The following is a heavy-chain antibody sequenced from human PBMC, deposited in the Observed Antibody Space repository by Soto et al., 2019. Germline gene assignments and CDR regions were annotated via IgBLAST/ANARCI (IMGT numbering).Heavy chain of an antibody. D-gene: IGHD5-18*01. CDR3: ARDRGEYSYANDC. CDR2: FFHTGIT. V-gene: IGHV4-4*02. J-gene: IGHJ4*02. Sequence: SETLSLTCAVSGDSISSGNWWIWVRQPPGKGLEWIGEFFHTGITNYNPSLKSRVTISFDKSKNQFSPRLSSVTAADTAVYYCARDRGEYSYANDCWGPGTLVTVSS. CDR1: GDSISSGNW.